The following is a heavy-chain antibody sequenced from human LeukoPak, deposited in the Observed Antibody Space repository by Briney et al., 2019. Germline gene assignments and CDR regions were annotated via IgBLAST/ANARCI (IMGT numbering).Heavy chain of an antibody. V-gene: IGHV3-53*01. CDR3: IVFGDSNH. CDR1: GLTGSHNY. D-gene: IGHD4-17*01. Sequence: GGSLRLSCAASGLTGSHNYVSWVRQAPGKGLEWVSAIHTSGDTCYADSVKGRFTISRDTSKNTLYLQINSPRVEDTAVYYCIVFGDSNHWGQGTLVTVSS. CDR2: IHTSGDT. J-gene: IGHJ5*02.